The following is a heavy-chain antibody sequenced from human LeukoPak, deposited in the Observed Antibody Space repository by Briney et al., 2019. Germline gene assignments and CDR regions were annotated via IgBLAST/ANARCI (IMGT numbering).Heavy chain of an antibody. CDR3: ARDLQVGNGDC. CDR2: IIPIFGTT. J-gene: IGHJ4*02. V-gene: IGHV1-69*13. Sequence: SVKVSCKASGGTFSSYAISWVRQAPGQGLEWMGGIIPIFGTTNYAQKFQGRVTITADESTSTAYMELSSLRSEDTAVYYCARDLQVGNGDCWGQGTLATVSS. D-gene: IGHD1-26*01. CDR1: GGTFSSYA.